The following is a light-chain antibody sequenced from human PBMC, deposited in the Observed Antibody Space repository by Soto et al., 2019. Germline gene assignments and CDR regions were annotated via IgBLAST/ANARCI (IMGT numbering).Light chain of an antibody. V-gene: IGKV1-5*01. CDR3: QHYNSYPWT. Sequence: DIQMTQSPSTLSASIGDRVTITCRASQTINNWLAWYQQKPGKAPNLLIYHASNLETGVPSRFSGSAFGTEFTLTISSRQPHYFAAYYCQHYNSYPWTFGPGTKVEIK. CDR1: QTINNW. CDR2: HAS. J-gene: IGKJ1*01.